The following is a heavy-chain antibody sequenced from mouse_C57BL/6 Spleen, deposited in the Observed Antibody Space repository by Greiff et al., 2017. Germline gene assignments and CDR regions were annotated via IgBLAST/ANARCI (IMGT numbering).Heavy chain of an antibody. CDR2: ISYDGSN. V-gene: IGHV3-6*01. J-gene: IGHJ3*01. CDR1: GYSITSGYY. D-gene: IGHD2-2*01. CDR3: AREGNGYDSWFAY. Sequence: EVQLQESGPGLVKPSQSLSLTCSVTGYSITSGYYWNWIRQFPGNKLEWMGYISYDGSNNYNPSLKNRISITRDTSKNQFFLKLNSVTTEDTATYYCAREGNGYDSWFAYWGQGTLVTVSA.